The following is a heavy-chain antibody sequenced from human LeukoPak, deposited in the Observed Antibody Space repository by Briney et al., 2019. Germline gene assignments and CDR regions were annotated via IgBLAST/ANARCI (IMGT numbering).Heavy chain of an antibody. Sequence: KPSETLSLTRTVSGNSISTYFWSWIRQPAGKGLEWIGRVYPSGTTKYNLSLKSRVTMSVDTSENHFSLKLISVTAADTAVYYCARESMVRGVTYFDYWGQGTLVTVSS. J-gene: IGHJ4*02. CDR3: ARESMVRGVTYFDY. D-gene: IGHD3-10*01. CDR2: VYPSGTT. CDR1: GNSISTYF. V-gene: IGHV4-4*07.